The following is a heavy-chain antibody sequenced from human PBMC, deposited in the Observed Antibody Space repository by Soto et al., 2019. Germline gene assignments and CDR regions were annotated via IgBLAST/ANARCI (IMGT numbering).Heavy chain of an antibody. Sequence: SETLSLTCSISGGSIASGGYYWSWVRQRPGKGLEWIGYVYFNENTYYNPSLKSRVTISVGTSKSQFSLRLSSVTAAHAAVYYCGRQITMDGGIDFWGPGISVTVSS. V-gene: IGHV4-31*03. CDR3: GRQITMDGGIDF. J-gene: IGHJ4*02. CDR2: VYFNENT. D-gene: IGHD3-10*01. CDR1: GGSIASGGYY.